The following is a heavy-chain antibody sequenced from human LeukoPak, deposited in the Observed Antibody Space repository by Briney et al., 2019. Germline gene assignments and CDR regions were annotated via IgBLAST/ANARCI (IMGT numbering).Heavy chain of an antibody. CDR2: IYYSGST. CDR3: ARAKTPGNSDAFDI. Sequence: PSETLSLTCTVSGGSISSYYWSWIRQPPGKGLEWIGYIYYSGSTNYNPSLKSRVTISVDRSKNQFSLKLSSVTAADTAVYYCARAKTPGNSDAFDIWGQGTMVTVSS. V-gene: IGHV4-59*12. J-gene: IGHJ3*02. CDR1: GGSISSYY. D-gene: IGHD1-7*01.